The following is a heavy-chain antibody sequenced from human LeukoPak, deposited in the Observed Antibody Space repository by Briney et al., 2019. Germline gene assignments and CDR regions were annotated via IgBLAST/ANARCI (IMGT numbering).Heavy chain of an antibody. CDR2: LHHTASA. CDR1: GGSISGYY. CDR3: ARHFSNGWSDK. D-gene: IGHD6-19*01. J-gene: IGHJ4*02. Sequence: LETLSLTCSVPGGSISGYYWSSLRQAPGKGLEWIGFLHHTASATYNPSLESRVTTSMDTSKNQFSLKLNSVTAADTAVYYCARHFSNGWSDKWGQGTLVTVS. V-gene: IGHV4-59*08.